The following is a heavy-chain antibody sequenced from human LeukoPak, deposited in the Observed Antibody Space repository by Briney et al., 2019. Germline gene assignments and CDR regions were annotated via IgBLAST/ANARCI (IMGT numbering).Heavy chain of an antibody. CDR1: GGSISSYY. CDR2: IYYSGST. V-gene: IGHV4-59*01. CDR3: ASSGSGWFYYYYGMDV. J-gene: IGHJ6*04. Sequence: SETLSLTCTVSGGSISSYYWSWIRQPPGKGLEWIGYIYYSGSTNYNPSLMSRVTISVDTSKNQFSLKLSSVTAADTAVYYCASSGSGWFYYYYGMDVWGKGTTVTVSS. D-gene: IGHD6-19*01.